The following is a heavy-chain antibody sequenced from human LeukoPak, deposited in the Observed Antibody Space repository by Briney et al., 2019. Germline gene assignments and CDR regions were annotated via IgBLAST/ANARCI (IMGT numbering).Heavy chain of an antibody. CDR3: ASSTTYSRWLDY. CDR2: ISSSSSYI. V-gene: IGHV3-21*06. D-gene: IGHD2/OR15-2a*01. Sequence: GGSLRLSCVASGFIFRNYSMNWVRQAPGKGLEWVSSISSSSSYIHYADSVKGRFVISRDNAKNSVYLQMNSLRAEDTAVYYCASSTTYSRWLDYWGQGTLVTVSS. CDR1: GFIFRNYS. J-gene: IGHJ4*02.